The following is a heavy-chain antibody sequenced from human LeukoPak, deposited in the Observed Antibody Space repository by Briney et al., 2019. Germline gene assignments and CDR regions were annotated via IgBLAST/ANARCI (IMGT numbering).Heavy chain of an antibody. CDR3: ARQDTSGPWRLYGAHV. CDR1: GFTFSSYS. CDR2: ISSSSATI. D-gene: IGHD6-25*01. V-gene: IGHV3-48*02. Sequence: GGSLRLSCAASGFTFSSYSMNWVRQAPGKGLEWVSYISSSSATIYYSDSVKGRFTISRDNAKNSLYLQMNSLRDEDTAVYYCARQDTSGPWRLYGAHVWGQGTTVTVSS. J-gene: IGHJ6*02.